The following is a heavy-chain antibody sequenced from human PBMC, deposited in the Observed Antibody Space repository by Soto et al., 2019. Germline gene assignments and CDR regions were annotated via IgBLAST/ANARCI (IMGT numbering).Heavy chain of an antibody. Sequence: QVQLVQSGAEVRKPGASVTVSCRSSGDSFNDYYIHWVRQAPGQGFEWMGWINPNGGVTKYAQKFQGWFSMTRDTSIRTVYMQLSMLRSDDTAVYYCARESGGATATLDYYYFYMDVWGTGTTVTVSS. D-gene: IGHD5-12*01. CDR2: INPNGGVT. V-gene: IGHV1-2*04. CDR3: ARESGGATATLDYYYFYMDV. CDR1: GDSFNDYY. J-gene: IGHJ6*03.